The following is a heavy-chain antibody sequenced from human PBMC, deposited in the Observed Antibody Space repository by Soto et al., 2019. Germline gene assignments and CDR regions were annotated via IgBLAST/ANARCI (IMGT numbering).Heavy chain of an antibody. Sequence: GGSLRLSCAASGFTFSSYAMHWARQAPGKGLEWVAVISYDGSNKYYADSVKGRFTISRDNSKNTLYLQMNSLRAEDTAVYYCARDRPPYYYDSSGYFWGQGTLVTVSS. J-gene: IGHJ4*02. CDR2: ISYDGSNK. D-gene: IGHD3-22*01. CDR3: ARDRPPYYYDSSGYF. V-gene: IGHV3-30-3*01. CDR1: GFTFSSYA.